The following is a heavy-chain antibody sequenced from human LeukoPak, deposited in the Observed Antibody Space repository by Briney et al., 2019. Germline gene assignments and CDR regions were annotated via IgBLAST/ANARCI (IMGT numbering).Heavy chain of an antibody. V-gene: IGHV4-59*01. CDR2: IYYSGST. J-gene: IGHJ3*02. CDR1: GGSISSYY. D-gene: IGHD3-16*01. Sequence: SETLSLTCTVSGGSISSYYWSWIRQPPGKGLEWIGYIYYSGSTNYNPSLKSRVTISVDTSKNQFSLKLSSVTAADTAVYYCASGIMITFGGVSDAFDIWGQGTMVTVSS. CDR3: ASGIMITFGGVSDAFDI.